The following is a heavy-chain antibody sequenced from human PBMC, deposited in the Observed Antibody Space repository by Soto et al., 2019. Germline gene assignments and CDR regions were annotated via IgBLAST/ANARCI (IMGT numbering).Heavy chain of an antibody. CDR3: ARETDSYGFIYWHFDV. CDR2: IRSKGNSYAT. V-gene: IGHV3-73*02. CDR1: GFIFSGSE. J-gene: IGHJ2*01. Sequence: EVQLVESGGGLVQPGGSLKLSCAASGFIFSGSEMHWVRQASGKGLEWVGRIRSKGNSYATAYAASVNGRFTISRDDSKQTQDRQVNSLKTEDTAVYYCARETDSYGFIYWHFDVWGRGTLVTVSS. D-gene: IGHD5-18*01.